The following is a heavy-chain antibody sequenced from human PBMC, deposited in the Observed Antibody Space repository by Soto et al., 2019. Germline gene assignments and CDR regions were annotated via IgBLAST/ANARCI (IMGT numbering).Heavy chain of an antibody. V-gene: IGHV6-1*01. CDR3: ARSQKAFDS. CDR1: GDSVSSNNAA. Sequence: PSQTLSLTCAISGDSVSSNNAAWIRQSPSRGLEWLGRTYYRSKWYTDYAVSVKSRITFSVDTSNNQVSLQLNSVTPDDTAVYYCARSQKAFDSWGQGTLVTGSS. CDR2: TYYRSKWYT. J-gene: IGHJ5*01.